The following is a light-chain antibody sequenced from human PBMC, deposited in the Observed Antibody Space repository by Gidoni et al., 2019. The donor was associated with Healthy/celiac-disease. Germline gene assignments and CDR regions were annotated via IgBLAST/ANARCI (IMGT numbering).Light chain of an antibody. V-gene: IGKV1-8*01. J-gene: IGKJ3*01. Sequence: IRMTQSPSSLSASTGDRVTITCRASQGISSYLAWYQQKPGKAPKLLIYAASTLQSGVPSRFSGSGSGTDFTLTISCLQSEDFATYYCQQYYSYPFTFGPGTKVDIK. CDR3: QQYYSYPFT. CDR2: AAS. CDR1: QGISSY.